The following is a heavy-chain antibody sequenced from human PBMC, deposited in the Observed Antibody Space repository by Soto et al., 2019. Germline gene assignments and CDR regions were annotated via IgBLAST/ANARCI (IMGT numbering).Heavy chain of an antibody. J-gene: IGHJ4*02. D-gene: IGHD3-22*01. V-gene: IGHV3-48*03. CDR2: ISSSGSTI. Sequence: RLSCAASGFTFSSYEMNWVRQAPGKGLEWVSYISSSGSTIYYADSVKGRFTISRDNAKNSLYLQMNSLRAEDTAVYYCARWPRGSGYYYGTDYWGQGPLVPVSS. CDR1: GFTFSSYE. CDR3: ARWPRGSGYYYGTDY.